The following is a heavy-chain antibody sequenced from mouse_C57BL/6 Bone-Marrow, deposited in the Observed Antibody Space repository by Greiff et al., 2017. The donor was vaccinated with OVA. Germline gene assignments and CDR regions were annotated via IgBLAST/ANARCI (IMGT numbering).Heavy chain of an antibody. V-gene: IGHV5-6*01. CDR1: GFTFSSYG. CDR2: ISSGGSYT. Sequence: EVKLMESGGDLVKPGGSLKLSCAASGFTFSSYGMSWVRQTPDKRLEWVATISSGGSYTYYPDSVKGRFTISRDNAKNTLYLQMSSLKSEDTAMYYCARLHLGYYAMDYWGQGTSVTVSS. CDR3: ARLHLGYYAMDY. D-gene: IGHD1-2*01. J-gene: IGHJ4*01.